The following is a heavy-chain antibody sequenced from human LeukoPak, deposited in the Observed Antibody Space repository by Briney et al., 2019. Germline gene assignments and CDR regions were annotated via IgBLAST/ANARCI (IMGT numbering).Heavy chain of an antibody. V-gene: IGHV5-51*01. D-gene: IGHD1-14*01. CDR2: IYPGDSDT. CDR1: GYSFTSYW. CDR3: ARQNSGRFGTGNNWFDP. J-gene: IGHJ5*02. Sequence: GESLKISCKGSGYSFTSYWIGWVRQMPGKGQEWMGIIYPGDSDTRYSPSFQGQVTISADKSISTAYPQWSSLKASDTAMYYCARQNSGRFGTGNNWFDPWGQGTLVTVSS.